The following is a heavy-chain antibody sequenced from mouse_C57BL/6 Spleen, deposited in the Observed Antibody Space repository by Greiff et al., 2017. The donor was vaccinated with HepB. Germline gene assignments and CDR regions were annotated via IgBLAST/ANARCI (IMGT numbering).Heavy chain of an antibody. V-gene: IGHV1-55*01. CDR2: IYPGSGST. CDR3: AKGGYYYGGSQSDWYFGG. Sequence: QVQLQQPGAELVKPGASVKMSCKASGYTFTSYWITWVKQRPGQGLEWIGDIYPGSGSTNYNEKFKSKATLTVDTSSSTAYMQLSSLTSEDSAVYSCAKGGYYYGGSQSDWYFGGWGTGATVTVAS. CDR1: GYTFTSYW. J-gene: IGHJ1*03. D-gene: IGHD1-1*01.